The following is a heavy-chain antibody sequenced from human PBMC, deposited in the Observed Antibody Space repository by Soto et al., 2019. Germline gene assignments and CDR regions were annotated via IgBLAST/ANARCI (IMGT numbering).Heavy chain of an antibody. D-gene: IGHD6-13*01. CDR1: GYTFTGYY. J-gene: IGHJ4*02. CDR3: ARAAVRSSWHFDY. CDR2: INPNSGGT. V-gene: IGHV1-2*04. Sequence: ASVKVSCTASGYTFTGYYMHWVRQAPGQGLEWMGWINPNSGGTNYAQKFQGWVTMTRDTSISTAYMELSRLRSDDTAVYYCARAAVRSSWHFDYWGQGTLVTV.